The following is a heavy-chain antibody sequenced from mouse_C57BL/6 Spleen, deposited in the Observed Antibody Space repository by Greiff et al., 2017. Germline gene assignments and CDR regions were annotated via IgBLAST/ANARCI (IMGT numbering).Heavy chain of an antibody. CDR2: ISDGGSYT. J-gene: IGHJ1*03. CDR1: GFTFTSYA. CDR3: ARDVVQRYFDV. D-gene: IGHD1-1*02. V-gene: IGHV5-4*01. Sequence: EVHLVESGGGLVQPGGSLTLSCAASGFTFTSYAMSWVRQTPEKRLEWVVNISDGGSYTYYTDNVKGRFTISRDNAKNNLYLQMSQLKSEDTAMYYCARDVVQRYFDVWGTGTTVTVSS.